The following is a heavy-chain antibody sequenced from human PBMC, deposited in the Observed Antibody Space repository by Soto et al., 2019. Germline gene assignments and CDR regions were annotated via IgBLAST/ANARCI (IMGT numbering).Heavy chain of an antibody. CDR2: MYNTGST. Sequence: SETLSLTCTVSGGSISGYYWSWIRQPPGKGLEWIGYMYNTGSTVYSPSFKSRVTISVDTSKNQFSLKLNSVTAADTAVYYCARDLWGYCGTDCYPLDVWGQGTTVT. V-gene: IGHV4-59*01. D-gene: IGHD2-21*02. CDR3: ARDLWGYCGTDCYPLDV. J-gene: IGHJ6*02. CDR1: GGSISGYY.